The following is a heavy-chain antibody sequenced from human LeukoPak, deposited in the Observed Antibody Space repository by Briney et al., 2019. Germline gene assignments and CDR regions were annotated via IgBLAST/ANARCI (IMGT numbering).Heavy chain of an antibody. CDR2: TYHTGSS. D-gene: IGHD4-17*01. CDR3: ARGGDDYGDPADY. J-gene: IGHJ4*02. Sequence: KPSGTLSLTCAVSGGSISSTKWWTWVRQPPGKGLEWIGQTYHTGSSNYNPSLKSRVIISVDKSKNQFSLKLTSVTAADTAVYYCARGGDDYGDPADYWGQGTLVTVSS. CDR1: GGSISSTKW. V-gene: IGHV4-4*02.